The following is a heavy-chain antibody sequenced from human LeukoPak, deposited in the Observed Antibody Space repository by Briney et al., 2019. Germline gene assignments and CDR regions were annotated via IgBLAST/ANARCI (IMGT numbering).Heavy chain of an antibody. Sequence: GASVKVSCKASGYTFTSHYMHWVRQAPGQGLEWMGRINPNSGGTNYVQRFQGRVTMTRDTSISTAYMELSRLRSDDTAVYYCPKDVGECCSSTNCYASDYWSQGTLVTVSS. V-gene: IGHV1-2*02. CDR2: INPNSGGT. J-gene: IGHJ4*02. CDR1: GYTFTSHY. CDR3: PKDVGECCSSTNCYASDY. D-gene: IGHD2-2*01.